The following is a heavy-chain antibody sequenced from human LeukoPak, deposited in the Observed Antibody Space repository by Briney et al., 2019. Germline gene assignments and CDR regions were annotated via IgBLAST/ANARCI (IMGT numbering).Heavy chain of an antibody. J-gene: IGHJ6*02. D-gene: IGHD3-10*01. Sequence: GGSLRLSCTASGFTFGDYAMSWFRQAPGKGLEWVGFIRSKAYGGTTEYAASVKGRFTISRDDSKSIAYLQMNSLKTEDTAVYYCAGPYGSGSYHYYYYYGMDVWGQGTTVTVSS. CDR2: IRSKAYGGTT. V-gene: IGHV3-49*03. CDR3: AGPYGSGSYHYYYYYGMDV. CDR1: GFTFGDYA.